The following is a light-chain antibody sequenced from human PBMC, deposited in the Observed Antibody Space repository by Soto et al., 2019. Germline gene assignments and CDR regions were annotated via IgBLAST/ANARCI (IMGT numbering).Light chain of an antibody. CDR2: EGS. V-gene: IGLV2-23*03. Sequence: QSVLTQPASVSGSPGQSITLSCTGTSSDVGSYNLVSWYQQHPGKAPKLMIYEGSKRPSGLSNRFSGSKSGNTASLTISGLQAEDEAAYYCCSFAGSNTFVFGTGTKLTVL. J-gene: IGLJ1*01. CDR3: CSFAGSNTFV. CDR1: SSDVGSYNL.